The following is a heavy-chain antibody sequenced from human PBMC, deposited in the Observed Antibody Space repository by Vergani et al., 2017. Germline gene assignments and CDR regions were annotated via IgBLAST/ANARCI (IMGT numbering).Heavy chain of an antibody. J-gene: IGHJ4*02. CDR2: INHSGST. D-gene: IGHD2-8*01. Sequence: QVQLQQWGAGLLKPSETLSLTCAVYGGSFSGYYWSWIRQPPGKWLEWIGEINHSGSTNYNPSLKSRVTISVDTSKNQFSLKLSSVTAADTAVYYCARGDSILVYAIPGGSGDFDYWGQGTLVTVSS. CDR1: GGSFSGYY. V-gene: IGHV4-34*01. CDR3: ARGDSILVYAIPGGSGDFDY.